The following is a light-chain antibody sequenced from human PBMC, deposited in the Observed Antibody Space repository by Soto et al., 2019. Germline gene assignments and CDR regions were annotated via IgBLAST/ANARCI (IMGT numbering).Light chain of an antibody. CDR1: QGIRND. J-gene: IGKJ1*01. CDR2: AAS. Sequence: DIQMTQFPSSLSASVGDRVTITCRASQGIRNDLAWYQQKPGKAPKRLIYAASSLQSGVPSRLSGSGSGTEFPLAISSLQPEDFANFYCLQHSTYPLTFGQGTKVEIK. V-gene: IGKV1-17*01. CDR3: LQHSTYPLT.